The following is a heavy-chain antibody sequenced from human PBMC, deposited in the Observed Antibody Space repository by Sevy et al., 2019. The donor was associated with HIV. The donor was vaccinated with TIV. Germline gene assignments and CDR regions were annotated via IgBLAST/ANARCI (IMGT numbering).Heavy chain of an antibody. CDR2: ISSSSSYI. CDR1: GFTFSSYS. D-gene: IGHD3-10*01. J-gene: IGHJ6*02. V-gene: IGHV3-21*01. CDR3: ARDNLRVVGNYYYYYGMDV. Sequence: GGSLRLSCAASGFTFSSYSMNWVRQAPGKGLEWVSSISSSSSYIYYADSVKGRFTISRDNAKNSLYLQMNSLRAEDTAVYYCARDNLRVVGNYYYYYGMDVWDQGTTVTVSS.